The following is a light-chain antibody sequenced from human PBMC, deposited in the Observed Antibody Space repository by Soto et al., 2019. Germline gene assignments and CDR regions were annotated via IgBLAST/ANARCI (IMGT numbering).Light chain of an antibody. CDR1: QGISRW. CDR2: AAS. CDR3: QQADIFPIT. Sequence: DLQMTQSPSSVSASIGDRVTITYRASQGISRWLNWYQQKPGEAPKLLIYAASTLQTGVPSRYSASGSGTDFTLTISSLQPEDFASYFCQQADIFPITFGQGTRLEIE. V-gene: IGKV1-12*01. J-gene: IGKJ5*01.